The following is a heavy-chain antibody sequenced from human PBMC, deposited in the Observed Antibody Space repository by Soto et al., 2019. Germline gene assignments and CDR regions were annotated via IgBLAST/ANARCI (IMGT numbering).Heavy chain of an antibody. Sequence: GGSLRLSCAASGFTFTNYAMTWVRQAPGKGLEWVSIISGSGGSTDYADSVKGRFTISRDNSKNTLYLQMDSLRAEDTAVYYCAKGGYGSTRAAFDIWGQATMVTVSS. D-gene: IGHD3-10*01. V-gene: IGHV3-23*01. CDR3: AKGGYGSTRAAFDI. CDR2: ISGSGGST. J-gene: IGHJ3*02. CDR1: GFTFTNYA.